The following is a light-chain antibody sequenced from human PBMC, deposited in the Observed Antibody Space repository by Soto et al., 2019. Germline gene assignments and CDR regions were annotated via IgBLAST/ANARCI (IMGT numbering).Light chain of an antibody. J-gene: IGLJ1*01. CDR3: GSYTTYRPYV. CDR2: EVT. CDR1: SSDIGNYNS. V-gene: IGLV2-14*01. Sequence: QSALTQPASVSGSPGQSITIPCTGTSSDIGNYNSVSWYQQHTGKAPKLIIFEVTNRPSGVSDRFSGSKSGNTASLTISGLQADDEADYYCGSYTTYRPYVFGSWTKVTVL.